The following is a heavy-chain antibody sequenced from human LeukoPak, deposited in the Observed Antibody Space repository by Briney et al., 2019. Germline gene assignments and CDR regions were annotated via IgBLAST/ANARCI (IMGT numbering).Heavy chain of an antibody. V-gene: IGHV1-18*01. D-gene: IGHD4-23*01. CDR1: GYTFTSYC. Sequence: GASVKVSCKASGYTFTSYCISWVRQAPGQGLEWMGWISAYNGNTNYAQKLQGRVTMTTDTSTSTAYMELRSLRSDDTAVYYSARAVGGAQAYGMDVWGTGTTVTVSS. CDR3: ARAVGGAQAYGMDV. CDR2: ISAYNGNT. J-gene: IGHJ6*04.